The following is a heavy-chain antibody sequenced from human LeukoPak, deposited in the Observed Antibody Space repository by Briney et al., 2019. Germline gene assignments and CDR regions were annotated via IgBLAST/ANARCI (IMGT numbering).Heavy chain of an antibody. CDR3: ARVRDCSSTSCYTNWFDP. D-gene: IGHD2-2*02. Sequence: ASVTVSCKASGGTFSSYAISWVRQAPGQGLEWMGGIIPIFGTANYAQKFQGGVTITADESTSTAYMELSSLRSEDTAVYYCARVRDCSSTSCYTNWFDPWGQGTLVTVSS. CDR2: IIPIFGTA. CDR1: GGTFSSYA. V-gene: IGHV1-69*13. J-gene: IGHJ5*02.